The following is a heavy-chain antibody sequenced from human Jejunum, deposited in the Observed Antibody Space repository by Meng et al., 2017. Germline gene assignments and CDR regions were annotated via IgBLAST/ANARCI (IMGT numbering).Heavy chain of an antibody. CDR1: GYTFRSYA. Sequence: QVQLVQSGSELKKPGASVNVSFKASGYTFRSYAMNWVRQAPGQGLEWMGWINSNTGNPTYAQGFTGRFVFSLDTSVSTAYLQISSLKAEDSAVYYCARVGPDSSGWYFDYWGQGTLVTVSS. D-gene: IGHD6-19*01. CDR3: ARVGPDSSGWYFDY. J-gene: IGHJ4*02. V-gene: IGHV7-4-1*02. CDR2: INSNTGNP.